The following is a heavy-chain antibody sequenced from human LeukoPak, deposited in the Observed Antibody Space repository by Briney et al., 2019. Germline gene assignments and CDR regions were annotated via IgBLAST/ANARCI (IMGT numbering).Heavy chain of an antibody. V-gene: IGHV3-21*01. CDR1: GFTFSSYS. CDR3: ARDPALVAATPYYFDY. Sequence: GGALRISCAASGFTFSSYSMNWVRQAPGRGLEWVSSISSSSSYIYYADSVKGRFTISRDNAKNSLYLQMNSLRAEDTAVYYCARDPALVAATPYYFDYWGQGTLVTVSS. D-gene: IGHD2-15*01. J-gene: IGHJ4*02. CDR2: ISSSSSYI.